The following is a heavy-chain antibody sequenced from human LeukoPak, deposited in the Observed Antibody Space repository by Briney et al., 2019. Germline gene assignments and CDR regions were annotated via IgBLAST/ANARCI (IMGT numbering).Heavy chain of an antibody. CDR2: INHSGST. Sequence: SGTLSLTCAVYGGSFSGYYWSWIRQPPGKGLEWIGEINHSGSTNYNPSLKSRVTISVDTSKNQFSLKLSSVTAADTAVYYCARGSGPSHWGQGTLVTVSS. V-gene: IGHV4-34*01. CDR3: ARGSGPSH. CDR1: GGSFSGYY. J-gene: IGHJ4*02. D-gene: IGHD1-26*01.